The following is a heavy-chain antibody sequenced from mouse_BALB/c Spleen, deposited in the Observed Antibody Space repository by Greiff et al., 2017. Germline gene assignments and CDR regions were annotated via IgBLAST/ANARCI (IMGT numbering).Heavy chain of an antibody. Sequence: QVQLQQSGAELVRPGASVTLSCKASGYTFTDYEMHWVKQTPVHGLEWIGAIDPETCGTAYNQKFKGKATLTADKSSSTAYMELRSLTSEDSAVYYCTRRTVDYWGQGTTLTVSS. J-gene: IGHJ2*01. V-gene: IGHV1-15*01. CDR2: IDPETCGT. CDR1: GYTFTDYE. CDR3: TRRTVDY.